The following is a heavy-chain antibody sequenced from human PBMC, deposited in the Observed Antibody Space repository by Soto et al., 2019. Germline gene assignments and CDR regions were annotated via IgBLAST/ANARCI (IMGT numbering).Heavy chain of an antibody. V-gene: IGHV1-46*01. CDR1: GYTFTSYY. D-gene: IGHD3-10*01. CDR3: ARVRGGELYDGMDV. Sequence: QVQLVQSGAEVKKPGASVKVSCKASGYTFTSYYIHCVRQAPEQGLELLGVINPSCGSTSYAQKFQCRVTMTRDTSTSTVYMELSSLRSEYTAVYYCARVRGGELYDGMDVWGQGTKVTVSS. J-gene: IGHJ6*02. CDR2: INPSCGST.